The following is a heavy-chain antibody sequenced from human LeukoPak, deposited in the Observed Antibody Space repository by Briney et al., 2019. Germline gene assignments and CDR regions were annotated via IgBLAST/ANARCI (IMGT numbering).Heavy chain of an antibody. V-gene: IGHV4-34*01. Sequence: SETLSLTCAVYGGSFSGYYWSWIRQPPGKGLEWIGEINHSGSTNYNPPLKSRVTILVDTSKNQFSLKLSSVTAADTAVYYCARCYYDSSPLYYYYYGMDVWGQGTTVTVSS. CDR2: INHSGST. J-gene: IGHJ6*02. D-gene: IGHD3-22*01. CDR3: ARCYYDSSPLYYYYYGMDV. CDR1: GGSFSGYY.